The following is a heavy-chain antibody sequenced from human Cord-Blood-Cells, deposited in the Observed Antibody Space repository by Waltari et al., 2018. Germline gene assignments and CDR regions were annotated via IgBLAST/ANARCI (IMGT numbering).Heavy chain of an antibody. CDR1: GGSISSSSYY. V-gene: IGHV4-39*01. Sequence: QLQLQESGPGLVKPSETLSLTCTVSGGSISSSSYYWGWIRQPPGKGLEWIGSIYYSGSTYYNPALKSRVTISVDTSKNQFSRKLSSVTAADTAVYYCATRLITGTDYWGQGTLVTVSS. CDR2: IYYSGST. J-gene: IGHJ4*02. CDR3: ATRLITGTDY. D-gene: IGHD1-20*01.